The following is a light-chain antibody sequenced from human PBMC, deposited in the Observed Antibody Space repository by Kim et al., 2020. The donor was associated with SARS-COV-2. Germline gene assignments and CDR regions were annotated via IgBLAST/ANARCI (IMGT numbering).Light chain of an antibody. V-gene: IGLV7-43*01. Sequence: PGGRVTLTWASSDGAVTSGYYPNWSQQKQRQAPRALIYSTSNKHPGTPARFSGSLLGGKAALTLSGVQREDEAEYDCLLYYGGGYVFGTGTKVTVL. J-gene: IGLJ1*01. CDR1: DGAVTSGYY. CDR2: STS. CDR3: LLYYGGGYV.